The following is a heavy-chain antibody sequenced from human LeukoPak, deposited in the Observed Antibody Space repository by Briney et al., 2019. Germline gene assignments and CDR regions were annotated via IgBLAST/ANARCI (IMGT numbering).Heavy chain of an antibody. Sequence: GGSLRLSCAASGFAFTNYWMTWVRQVPGKGLEWVANIHKAGSESYYVDSVKGRFAISRDNAKNSLYLQLSSLRVEDTAVYYCARVGAWELQRVFEYWGQGTLVTVSS. J-gene: IGHJ4*02. V-gene: IGHV3-7*01. CDR2: IHKAGSES. CDR1: GFAFTNYW. CDR3: ARVGAWELQRVFEY. D-gene: IGHD1-26*01.